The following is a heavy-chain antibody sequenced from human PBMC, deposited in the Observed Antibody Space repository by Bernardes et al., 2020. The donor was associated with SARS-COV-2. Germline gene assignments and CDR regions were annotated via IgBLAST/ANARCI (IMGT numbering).Heavy chain of an antibody. D-gene: IGHD2-15*01. Sequence: SETLSLTCVVYGGSLNGYYWSWIRQAPGKGLEWIGEINDSGSTSENPSLKSRLTMSSDTSKKQVSLKLSSVTAADTAIYYCAREAKYCSESSCYSWNFHYHGLDVWGQGTTVTVSS. CDR2: INDSGST. CDR3: AREAKYCSESSCYSWNFHYHGLDV. CDR1: GGSLNGYY. J-gene: IGHJ6*02. V-gene: IGHV4-34*01.